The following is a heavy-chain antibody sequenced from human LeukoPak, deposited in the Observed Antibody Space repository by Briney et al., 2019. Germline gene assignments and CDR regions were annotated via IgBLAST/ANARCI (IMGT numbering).Heavy chain of an antibody. J-gene: IGHJ2*01. CDR2: IYYSRTT. D-gene: IGHD1-26*01. CDR1: GGSISAYY. Sequence: SETLSLTCTVSGGSISAYYWSWIRQPPGKGLEWIGYIYYSRTTEYNPSLKSRVTISADTSKNQFSLELNSVTAADTAVYYCVRRQWELQYFDLWGRGTLVAVSS. V-gene: IGHV4-59*01. CDR3: VRRQWELQYFDL.